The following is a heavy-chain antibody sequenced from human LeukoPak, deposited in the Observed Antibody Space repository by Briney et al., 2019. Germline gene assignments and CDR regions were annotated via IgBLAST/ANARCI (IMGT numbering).Heavy chain of an antibody. D-gene: IGHD2-8*01. Sequence: PSETLSLTCTVSGGSISSPTYYWAWTRQPPGKGLEWIGTIHYSGSTFYSPSLKSRVTISVDTSKNQFSLNLTSVTAADTAVYFCSRENGAFSPFGYWGQGTLVTVLS. CDR1: GGSISSPTYY. CDR3: SRENGAFSPFGY. V-gene: IGHV4-39*07. J-gene: IGHJ4*02. CDR2: IHYSGST.